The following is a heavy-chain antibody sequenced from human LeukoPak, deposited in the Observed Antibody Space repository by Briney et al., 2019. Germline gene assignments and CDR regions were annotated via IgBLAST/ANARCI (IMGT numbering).Heavy chain of an antibody. J-gene: IGHJ4*02. CDR1: GFTVSSNS. CDR3: ARRAGEYSHPYDY. Sequence: GGSLRLSYTVSGFTVSSNSMSWVRQAPGKGLEWVPFIYSGGNTHYSDSVKGRFTISRDNSKNTLYLQMNSLRAEDTAVYYCARRAGEYSHPYDYWGQGTLVTVSS. D-gene: IGHD4-17*01. CDR2: IYSGGNT. V-gene: IGHV3-53*01.